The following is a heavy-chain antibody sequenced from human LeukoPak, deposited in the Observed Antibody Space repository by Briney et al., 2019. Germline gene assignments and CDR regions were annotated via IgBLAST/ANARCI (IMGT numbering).Heavy chain of an antibody. CDR2: ISSSSSYI. Sequence: AGGSLRLSCAASGFTFSSYSMNWVRQAPGKGLEWVSCISSSSSYIYYADSGKGRFTISRDNAKNSLYLQMNSLRAEDTAVYYCAHLPAVGSSDYWGRGTLVIVSS. CDR3: AHLPAVGSSDY. D-gene: IGHD1-14*01. V-gene: IGHV3-21*01. J-gene: IGHJ4*02. CDR1: GFTFSSYS.